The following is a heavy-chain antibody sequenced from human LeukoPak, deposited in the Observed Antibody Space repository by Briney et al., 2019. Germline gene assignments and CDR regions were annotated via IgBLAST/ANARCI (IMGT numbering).Heavy chain of an antibody. CDR1: GFSLSDYS. CDR2: IKQDGSEK. CDR3: ARDGWSPDY. V-gene: IGHV3-7*01. Sequence: GGSLRLSCAASGFSLSDYSMSWVRQAPGKGLEWVANIKQDGSEKYYVDSVKGRFTISRDNAKNSLYLQMNSLRAEDTAVYYCARDGWSPDYWGQGTLVTVSS. J-gene: IGHJ4*02.